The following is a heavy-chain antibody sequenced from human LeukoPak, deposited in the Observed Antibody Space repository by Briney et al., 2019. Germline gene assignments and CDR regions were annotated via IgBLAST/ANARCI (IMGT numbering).Heavy chain of an antibody. CDR3: AREEQDYDYVWGSYRYTGYYFDY. D-gene: IGHD3-16*02. CDR2: IYTSGST. J-gene: IGHJ4*02. Sequence: SETLSLTCTVSGGSISSYYWRWLRQPAGKGLEWIGRIYTSGSTNYNPSLKSRVTMSVDTSKNQFSLKLSSVTAADTAVYYCAREEQDYDYVWGSYRYTGYYFDYWGQGTLVTVSS. CDR1: GGSISSYY. V-gene: IGHV4-4*07.